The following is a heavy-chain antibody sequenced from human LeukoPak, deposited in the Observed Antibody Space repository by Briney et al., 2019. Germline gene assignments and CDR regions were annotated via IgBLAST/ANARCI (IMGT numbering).Heavy chain of an antibody. Sequence: PGGSLRLSCAASGFTVSSSYMSWVRQAPGKGLEWVSVIYSGGSTYYADSVKGRFTISRDNSKNTLYLQMNSLRAEDTAVYYCASPTSGQSFDIWGQGTMVTVSS. CDR2: IYSGGST. D-gene: IGHD6-19*01. CDR3: ASPTSGQSFDI. V-gene: IGHV3-53*01. J-gene: IGHJ3*02. CDR1: GFTVSSSY.